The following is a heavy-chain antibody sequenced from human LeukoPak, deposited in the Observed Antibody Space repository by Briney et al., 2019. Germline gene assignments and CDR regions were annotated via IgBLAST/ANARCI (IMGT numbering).Heavy chain of an antibody. J-gene: IGHJ3*02. V-gene: IGHV4-4*07. CDR2: IYASGGS. Sequence: MSSETLSLTCTVSGGSISSFHWNWIRQPAGKGLEWIGRIYASGGSNYNPSLQSRVTMSIDTSKNQFSLKLSSVTAADTAVYYCARRVGVVVPAALIPDAFDIWGQGTMVTVSS. D-gene: IGHD2-2*01. CDR3: ARRVGVVVPAALIPDAFDI. CDR1: GGSISSFH.